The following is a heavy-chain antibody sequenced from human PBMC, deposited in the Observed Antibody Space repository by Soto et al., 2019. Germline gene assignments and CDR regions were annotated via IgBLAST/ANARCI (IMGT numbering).Heavy chain of an antibody. Sequence: SETLSLTCTVSGGSISSGGYYWSWIRQHPGKGLEWIGYIYYSGSTYYKPSLKSRVTISVDTSKNQFSLKLSSVTAADTAVYYCARVPAYCSGGSCYSADPWGQGTLVTVSS. V-gene: IGHV4-31*03. CDR2: IYYSGST. CDR3: ARVPAYCSGGSCYSADP. CDR1: GGSISSGGYY. D-gene: IGHD2-15*01. J-gene: IGHJ5*02.